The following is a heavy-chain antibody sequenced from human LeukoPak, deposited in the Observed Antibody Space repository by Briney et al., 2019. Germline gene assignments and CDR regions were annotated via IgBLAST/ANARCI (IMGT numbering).Heavy chain of an antibody. CDR3: AKESTQVIEVYFDS. D-gene: IGHD2/OR15-2a*01. CDR2: ITGSGGPS. CDR1: GFTFSSCA. V-gene: IGHV3-23*01. J-gene: IGHJ4*02. Sequence: PGGSLRLSCTASGFTFSSCAMSWVRQAPGKGLQWVSSITGSGGPSYYADSVKGRFTISRDNSKNTLYLEMNSLRADDTAVYFCAKESTQVIEVYFDSWGQGTLVTVSS.